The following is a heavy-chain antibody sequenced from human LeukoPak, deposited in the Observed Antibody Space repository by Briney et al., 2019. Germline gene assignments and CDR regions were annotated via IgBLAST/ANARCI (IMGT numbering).Heavy chain of an antibody. Sequence: GESLKISCKGSGYTFTTSWIGWVRQMPGKGLEWMGIIYPGDFDTRYSPSFQGQVTISADKSISTAYLQWSSLKASDTAMYYCARPQYDILTGSYYFDYWGQGTLVTVSS. D-gene: IGHD3-9*01. CDR1: GYTFTTSW. CDR3: ARPQYDILTGSYYFDY. V-gene: IGHV5-51*01. CDR2: IYPGDFDT. J-gene: IGHJ4*02.